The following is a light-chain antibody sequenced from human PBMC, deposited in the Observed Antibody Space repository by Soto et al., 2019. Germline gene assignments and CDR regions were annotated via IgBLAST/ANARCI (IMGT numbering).Light chain of an antibody. Sequence: QFVLTQPASVSGAPGQSITLSCTGTNSDVCGYNYVSWYQHHPGKAPKLIIYDVTNRPSGVSNPFSGSKSGNTASLTISGLQPEDEADYYCSSYTTSNTRQIVFGTGTKVPS. J-gene: IGLJ1*01. CDR1: NSDVCGYNY. V-gene: IGLV2-14*03. CDR3: SSYTTSNTRQIV. CDR2: DVT.